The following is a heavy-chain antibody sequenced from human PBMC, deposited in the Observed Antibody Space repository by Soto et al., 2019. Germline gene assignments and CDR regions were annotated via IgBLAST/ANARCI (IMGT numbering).Heavy chain of an antibody. V-gene: IGHV4-38-2*01. CDR3: ECAHIMVVAGSTLDC. J-gene: IGHJ4*01. CDR1: GYSISSGYY. CDR2: SYHGGNT. D-gene: IGHD2-21*02. Sequence: SETLSLTCAVSGYSISSGYYWGWIRQPPGRGVGGIASSYHGGNTFYNPSLRSRISISVDTSNNQFSLQLRTVTAADTAVYYLECAHIMVVAGSTLDCWGHGSLVTVSS.